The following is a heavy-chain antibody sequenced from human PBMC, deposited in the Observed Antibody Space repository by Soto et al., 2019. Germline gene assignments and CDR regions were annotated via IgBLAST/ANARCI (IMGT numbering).Heavy chain of an antibody. CDR2: ISYDGSNK. J-gene: IGHJ4*02. V-gene: IGHV3-30*18. CDR3: GKDRRSSLYYFDY. D-gene: IGHD6-6*01. CDR1: GFTFSSYG. Sequence: QVQLVESGGGVVQPGRSLRLSCAASGFTFSSYGMHWVRQAPGKGLEWVAVISYDGSNKYYADSLKGRFTISRDNSKNTLYLQMNSLRAEDTAVYYCGKDRRSSLYYFDYWGQGTLVTVSS.